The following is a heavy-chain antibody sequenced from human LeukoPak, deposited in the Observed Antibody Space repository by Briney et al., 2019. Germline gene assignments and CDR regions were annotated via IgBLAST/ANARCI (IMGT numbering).Heavy chain of an antibody. CDR1: AGSISSSNW. D-gene: IGHD6-19*01. J-gene: IGHJ5*02. Sequence: SSETLSLTCAVSAGSISSSNWGSRVRQPQGEGLGWIGAIYQSGSTIYNLSLKSRVSLSVDTSKNHFSVKLISVTAAHTSVYHCARALRYGSGWYPSWFDPWGQGTLVTVSS. CDR3: ARALRYGSGWYPSWFDP. V-gene: IGHV4-4*02. CDR2: IYQSGST.